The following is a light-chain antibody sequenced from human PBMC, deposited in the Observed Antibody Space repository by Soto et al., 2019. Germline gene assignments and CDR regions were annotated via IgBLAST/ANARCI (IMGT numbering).Light chain of an antibody. CDR3: ISYTSSDTYV. V-gene: IGLV2-14*01. J-gene: IGLJ1*01. CDR2: DVT. CDR1: STDVGGYKY. Sequence: QSVLTQPASGSGSPGQSITISCTGTSTDVGGYKYVSWYQQHPGKAPKLMIYDVTSRPSGISNRFSGSKSGNTAFLIISGLQAEDEADYYCISYTSSDTYVFGTGTKVTVL.